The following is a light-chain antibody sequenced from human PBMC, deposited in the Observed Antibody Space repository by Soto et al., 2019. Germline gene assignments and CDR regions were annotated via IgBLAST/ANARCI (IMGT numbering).Light chain of an antibody. CDR3: SSYTSSSTYV. J-gene: IGLJ1*01. Sequence: ALTQPPSVSGSPGQSVALSCTGTSSDVGGSNGVSWYQQPPGTAPKLMIYDVSNRPSGVPDRFSGSKSGNTASLTISGLQAEDEGDYYCSSYTSSSTYVFGTGTKLTVL. V-gene: IGLV2-18*02. CDR2: DVS. CDR1: SSDVGGSNG.